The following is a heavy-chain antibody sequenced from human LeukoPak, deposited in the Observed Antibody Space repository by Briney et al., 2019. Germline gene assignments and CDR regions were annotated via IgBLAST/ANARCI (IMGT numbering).Heavy chain of an antibody. Sequence: PGGPLRLSCAASGFTFSSYAMSWVRQAPGKGLEWVSAISGSGGSTYYADSVKGRFTISRDNSKNTLYLQMNSLRAEDTAVYYCAKDDQYCGGDCYHKDDAFDIWGQGTMVTVSS. J-gene: IGHJ3*02. CDR1: GFTFSSYA. V-gene: IGHV3-23*01. D-gene: IGHD2-21*02. CDR2: ISGSGGST. CDR3: AKDDQYCGGDCYHKDDAFDI.